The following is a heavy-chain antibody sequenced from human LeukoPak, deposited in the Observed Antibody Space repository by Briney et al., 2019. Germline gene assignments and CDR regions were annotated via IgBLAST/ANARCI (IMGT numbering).Heavy chain of an antibody. J-gene: IGHJ4*02. D-gene: IGHD2-2*01. CDR1: GGSISSYY. V-gene: IGHV4-59*01. CDR2: IYYSGST. CDR3: ARGPNPAALYYFDY. Sequence: PSETLSLTCTVSGGSISSYYWSWIRQPPGKGLEWIGYIYYSGSTNYNPSLKSRVAISLDTSKNQFSLKLSSVTAADTAVYYCARGPNPAALYYFDYWGQGTLVTVSS.